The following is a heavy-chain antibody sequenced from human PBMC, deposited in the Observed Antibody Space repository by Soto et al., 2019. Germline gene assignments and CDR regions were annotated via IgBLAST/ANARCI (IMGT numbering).Heavy chain of an antibody. D-gene: IGHD1-26*01. CDR2: INHSGST. CDR3: ARYSGSYYYYYGMDV. CDR1: GGSFSGYY. J-gene: IGHJ6*02. V-gene: IGHV4-34*01. Sequence: LSLTCAVYGGSFSGYYWSWIRQPPGKGLEWIGEINHSGSTNYNPSLKSRVTISVDTSKNQFSLKLSSVTAADTAVYYCARYSGSYYYYYGMDVWGQGTTVTVSS.